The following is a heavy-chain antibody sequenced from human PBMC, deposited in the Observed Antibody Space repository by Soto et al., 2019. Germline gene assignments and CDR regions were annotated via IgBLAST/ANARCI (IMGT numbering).Heavy chain of an antibody. CDR3: AKSDRIMITFGGVIAPNYGMDV. CDR1: GFTFSSYA. J-gene: IGHJ6*02. V-gene: IGHV3-23*01. D-gene: IGHD3-16*02. CDR2: ISGSGGST. Sequence: PGGSLRLSCAASGFTFSSYAMSWVRQAPGKGLEWVSAISGSGGSTYYADSVKGRFTISRDNSKNTLYLQMNSLRAEDTAVYYCAKSDRIMITFGGVIAPNYGMDVWGQGTTVTVS.